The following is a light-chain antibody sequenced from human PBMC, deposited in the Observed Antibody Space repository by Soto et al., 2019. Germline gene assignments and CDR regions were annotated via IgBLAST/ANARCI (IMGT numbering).Light chain of an antibody. CDR3: QLYGSSRWT. J-gene: IGKJ1*01. Sequence: EIVLTQSPGTLSLSPGERATLSCRASQIVSSSYLAWYQLKPGQAPRLLIYGASSRATGIPDRFSGSGSGTDFTLTISRLEPEDFAVYFCQLYGSSRWTFGQGTKVDIK. CDR2: GAS. CDR1: QIVSSSY. V-gene: IGKV3-20*01.